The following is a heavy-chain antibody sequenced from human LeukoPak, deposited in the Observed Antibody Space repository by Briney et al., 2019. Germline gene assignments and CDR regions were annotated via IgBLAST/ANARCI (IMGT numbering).Heavy chain of an antibody. J-gene: IGHJ3*02. CDR1: GYTFTSYG. CDR2: ISAYNGNT. CDR3: ARERKTYRPQFKAFDI. V-gene: IGHV1-18*01. D-gene: IGHD4-11*01. Sequence: GASVKVSCKASGYTFTSYGISWVRQAPGQGLEWMGWISAYNGNTNYAQKLQGRVTMTTDTSTSTAYMELRRLRSDDTAVYYCARERKTYRPQFKAFDIWGQGTMVTVSS.